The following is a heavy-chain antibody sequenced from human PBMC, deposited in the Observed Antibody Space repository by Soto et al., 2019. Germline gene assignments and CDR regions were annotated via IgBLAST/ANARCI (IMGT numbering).Heavy chain of an antibody. CDR2: IIPILTTP. J-gene: IGHJ6*02. D-gene: IGHD2-8*02. CDR3: ATSVGIAPTGEDGMDV. V-gene: IGHV1-69*01. Sequence: QVQLVQSGAEVKKTGSSVKVSCKASGGTFSIYGFSWVRQAPGQGPEWIGGIIPILTTPNYAQKFQGRVTIVADESTTTVYMELSSLKFEDTAVYYCATSVGIAPTGEDGMDVWGQGTSGTFSS. CDR1: GGTFSIYG.